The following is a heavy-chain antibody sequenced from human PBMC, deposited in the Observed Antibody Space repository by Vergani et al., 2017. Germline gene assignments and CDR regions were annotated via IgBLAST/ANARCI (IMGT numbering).Heavy chain of an antibody. CDR1: GFTFSSYA. Sequence: EVQLLESGGGLVQPGGSLRLSCAASGFTFSSYAMSWVRQGPGTGLGWVSAISGSGGSTYYADSLKGRLTISRDNSKNTLYLQMNSLRAEDPAVYYWAQDRGFGELLGYFDYWGQGTLVTVSS. D-gene: IGHD3-10*01. J-gene: IGHJ4*02. CDR2: ISGSGGST. V-gene: IGHV3-23*01. CDR3: AQDRGFGELLGYFDY.